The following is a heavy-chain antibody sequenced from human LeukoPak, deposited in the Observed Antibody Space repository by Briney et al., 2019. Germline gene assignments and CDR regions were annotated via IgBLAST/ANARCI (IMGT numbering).Heavy chain of an antibody. CDR1: GFTFSSYA. CDR2: ISYDGSNK. D-gene: IGHD2-15*01. CDR3: ARDPFPSGDYCSGGSCYWSLPYGMDV. V-gene: IGHV3-30-3*01. J-gene: IGHJ6*02. Sequence: GGSLRLSCAASGFTFSSYAMHWVRQAPGKGLEWVAVISYDGSNKYYADSVKGRFTISRDNSKNTLYLQMNSLRAEDTAVYYCARDPFPSGDYCSGGSCYWSLPYGMDVWGQGTTVTVSS.